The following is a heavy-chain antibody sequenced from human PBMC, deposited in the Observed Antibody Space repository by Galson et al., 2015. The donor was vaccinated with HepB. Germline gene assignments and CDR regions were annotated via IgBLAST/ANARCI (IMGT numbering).Heavy chain of an antibody. CDR1: GFTFSNYW. CDR2: IKQDGSEK. CDR3: ARGDGGSSGRYGGSDY. V-gene: IGHV3-7*03. D-gene: IGHD6-19*01. Sequence: SLRLSCAASGFTFSNYWMNWGRQAPGKGLEWVATIKQDGSEKYYVDSVKGRFTISRGNAKNSLHLQMNSLRAEDTAVYYCARGDGGSSGRYGGSDYWGQGALVTVSS. J-gene: IGHJ4*02.